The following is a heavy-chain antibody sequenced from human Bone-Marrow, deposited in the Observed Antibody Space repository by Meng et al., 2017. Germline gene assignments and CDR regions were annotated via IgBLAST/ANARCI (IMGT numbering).Heavy chain of an antibody. CDR3: ARDEDISAAGKLFGDY. Sequence: QGQLGQAGAEVKKPGAAVKVSFKASGYHFPDYYIPWVRQAPGQGLEWMGRIDPKNGDTHYAQKFQGRVTMTGDTSISTAYMDLSGLRSDDTAVYYCARDEDISAAGKLFGDYWGQGTLVTVSS. CDR1: GYHFPDYY. D-gene: IGHD6-13*01. J-gene: IGHJ4*02. CDR2: IDPKNGDT. V-gene: IGHV1-2*06.